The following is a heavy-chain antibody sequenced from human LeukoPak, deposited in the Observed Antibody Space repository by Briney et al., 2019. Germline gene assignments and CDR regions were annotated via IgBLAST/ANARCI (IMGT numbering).Heavy chain of an antibody. CDR1: GYAFPDYY. CDR2: ISPNSDDT. Sequence: ASVKVSCKPSGYAFPDYYLHVMRQAPGHGLEWVGWISPNSDDTDYAQKFRGRVNMTRDTSISTAYMELSRLRSDDTAIYDCARGGFDDWGQGTLVTVSS. J-gene: IGHJ4*02. V-gene: IGHV1-2*02. CDR3: ARGGFDD.